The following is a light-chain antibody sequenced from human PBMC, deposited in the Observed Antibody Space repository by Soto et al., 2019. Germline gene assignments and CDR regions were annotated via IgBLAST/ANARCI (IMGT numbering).Light chain of an antibody. CDR2: EGS. CDR3: RQTVRPPLCT. Sequence: EIVLTQTPLSLSVSPGQPASSSCKYSESLLHGDGKTYLFWYLQKPGQPPQLLIYEGSNRHSGVPARFSGSGSGTDFILKIIRVEAEDVGVYYCRQTVRPPLCTFGPGTKVDI. V-gene: IGKV2D-29*01. J-gene: IGKJ3*01. CDR1: ESLLHGDGKTY.